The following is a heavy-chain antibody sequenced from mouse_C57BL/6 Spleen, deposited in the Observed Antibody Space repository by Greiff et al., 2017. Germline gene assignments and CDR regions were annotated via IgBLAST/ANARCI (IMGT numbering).Heavy chain of an antibody. Sequence: QVQLKQPGAELVMPGASVKLSCKASGYTFTSYWMHWVKQRPGQGLEWIGEIDPSDSYTNYNQKFKGKSTLTVDKSSSTAYMQLSSLTSEDSAVYDCARKAWLRRGYMDYWGQGTSVTVSS. CDR2: IDPSDSYT. CDR3: ARKAWLRRGYMDY. CDR1: GYTFTSYW. D-gene: IGHD2-2*01. V-gene: IGHV1-69*01. J-gene: IGHJ4*01.